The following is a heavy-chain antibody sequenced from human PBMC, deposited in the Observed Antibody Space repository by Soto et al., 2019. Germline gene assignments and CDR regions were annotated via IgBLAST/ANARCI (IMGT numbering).Heavy chain of an antibody. CDR1: GGSISSSSYY. CDR3: AKRNYYGSYYYYSYGMDV. J-gene: IGHJ6*02. Sequence: SETLSLTCTVSGGSISSSSYYWGWIRQPPGKGLEWIGSIYYSGSTYYNPSLKSRVTISVDTSKNQFSLKLSSVTAADTAVYYFAKRNYYGSYYYYSYGMDVWGQGTTVTVSS. D-gene: IGHD3-10*01. V-gene: IGHV4-39*01. CDR2: IYYSGST.